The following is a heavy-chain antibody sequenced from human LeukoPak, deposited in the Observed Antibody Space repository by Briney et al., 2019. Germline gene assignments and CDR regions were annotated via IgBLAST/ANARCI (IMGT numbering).Heavy chain of an antibody. CDR2: IYTSGST. CDR3: ARVGYQLLYNDAFDI. D-gene: IGHD2-2*02. J-gene: IGHJ3*02. CDR1: GGSISSYY. V-gene: IGHV4-4*07. Sequence: SETLSLTCTASGGSISSYYWSWIRQPAGKGLEWMGRIYTSGSTNYNPSLKSRVTMSVETSKNQFSLKLSSVSAADTAVYYCARVGYQLLYNDAFDIWGQGTMVTVSS.